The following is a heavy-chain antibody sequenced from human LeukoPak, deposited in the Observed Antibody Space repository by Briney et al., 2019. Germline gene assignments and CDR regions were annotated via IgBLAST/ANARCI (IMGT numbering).Heavy chain of an antibody. J-gene: IGHJ5*02. CDR3: ARARTYYYGSGSYNWFDP. CDR2: IIPIFGTA. D-gene: IGHD3-10*01. V-gene: IGHV1-69*13. CDR1: GGTFSSYA. Sequence: GASVKVSCTASGGTFSSYAISWVRQAPGQGLEWMGAIIPIFGTANYAQKFQGRVTITADESTSTAYMELNSLRSEDTAVYYCARARTYYYGSGSYNWFDPWGQGTLVTVSS.